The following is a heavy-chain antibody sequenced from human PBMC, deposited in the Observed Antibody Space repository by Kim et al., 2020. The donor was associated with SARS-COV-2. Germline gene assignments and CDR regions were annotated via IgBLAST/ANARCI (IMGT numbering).Heavy chain of an antibody. CDR2: IYYSGST. J-gene: IGHJ3*02. CDR3: ARLPAAMSAFGI. V-gene: IGHV4-39*01. CDR1: GGSISSSSYY. D-gene: IGHD2-2*01. Sequence: SETLSLTCTVSGGSISSSSYYWGWIRQPPGKGLEWIGSIYYSGSTYYNPSLKSRVTISVDTSKNQFSLKLSSVTAADTAVYYCARLPAAMSAFGIWGQGTMVTVSS.